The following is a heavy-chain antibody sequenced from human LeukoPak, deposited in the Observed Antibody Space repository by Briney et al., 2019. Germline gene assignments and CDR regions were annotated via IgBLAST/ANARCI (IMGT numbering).Heavy chain of an antibody. J-gene: IGHJ4*02. CDR2: ISSSSSYI. CDR3: ARDSSYDILTGSFSGDY. CDR1: GFTFSSYS. V-gene: IGHV3-21*01. D-gene: IGHD3-9*01. Sequence: GRSLRLSCAASGFTFSSYSMNWVRQAPGKGLEWVSSISSSSSYIYYADSVKGRFTISRDNAKNSLYLQMNSLRAEDTAVYYCARDSSYDILTGSFSGDYWGQGTLVTVSS.